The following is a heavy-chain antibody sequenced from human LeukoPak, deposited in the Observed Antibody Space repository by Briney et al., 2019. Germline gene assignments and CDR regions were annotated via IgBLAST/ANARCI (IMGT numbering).Heavy chain of an antibody. V-gene: IGHV1-46*01. D-gene: IGHD3-10*01. J-gene: IGHJ6*03. CDR1: GYTFTGYY. Sequence: ASVKVSCKASGYTFTGYYMHWVRQAPGQGLEWMGIINPSGGSTSYAQKFQGRVTMTRDMSTSTVYMELSSLRSEDTAVYYCARGFGERSAYYYYMDVWGKGTTVTVSS. CDR3: ARGFGERSAYYYYMDV. CDR2: INPSGGST.